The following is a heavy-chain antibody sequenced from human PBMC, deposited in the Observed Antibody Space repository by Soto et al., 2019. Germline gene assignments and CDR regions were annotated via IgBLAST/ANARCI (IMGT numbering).Heavy chain of an antibody. D-gene: IGHD2-2*03. CDR1: GFTFSSYA. Sequence: GGSLRLSCAASGFTFSSYAMSWVRQAPGKGLEWVSAISGSGGSTYYADSVKGRFTISRDNSKNTLYLQMNSLRAEDTAVYYCAKDVDIVVVPAAMPFDYWGQGTLVTVSS. J-gene: IGHJ4*02. V-gene: IGHV3-23*01. CDR2: ISGSGGST. CDR3: AKDVDIVVVPAAMPFDY.